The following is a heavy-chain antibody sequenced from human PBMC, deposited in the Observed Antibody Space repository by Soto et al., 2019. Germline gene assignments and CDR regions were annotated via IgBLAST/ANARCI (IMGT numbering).Heavy chain of an antibody. J-gene: IGHJ6*03. CDR3: AKGEGSGSLLYYYYYMDV. CDR1: GFTFSSYA. CDR2: ISGSGGST. V-gene: IGHV3-23*01. D-gene: IGHD3-10*01. Sequence: GGSLRLSCAASGFTFSSYAMSWVRQAPGKGLEWVSAISGSGGSTYYADSVKGRFTISRDNSKNTLYLQMNSLRAEDTAVYYCAKGEGSGSLLYYYYYMDVWGKGTTVTVSS.